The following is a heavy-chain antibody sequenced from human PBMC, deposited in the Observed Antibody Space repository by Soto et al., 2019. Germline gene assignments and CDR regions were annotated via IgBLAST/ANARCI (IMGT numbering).Heavy chain of an antibody. J-gene: IGHJ4*02. CDR1: GASINSNVHY. D-gene: IGHD3-16*01. CDR3: ARHPFGGYAFDS. V-gene: IGHV4-39*01. CDR2: VFYTGSP. Sequence: SETLSLTCTVSGASINSNVHYWGWVRQSPGKGLEWIASVFYTGSPYHNPSLESRVSISVDTSDNQFSLKVTSVTAADTGIYYCARHPFGGYAFDSWGRGTLVTVSS.